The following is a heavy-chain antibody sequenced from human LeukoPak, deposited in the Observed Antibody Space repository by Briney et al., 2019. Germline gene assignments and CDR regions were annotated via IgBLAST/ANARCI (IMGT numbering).Heavy chain of an antibody. D-gene: IGHD4-17*01. CDR1: GGTFSSYA. CDR2: IIPILGIA. Sequence: SVKVSCKASGGTFSSYAISWVRQAPGQGLECMGRIIPILGIANYAQKFQGRVTITADKSTSTAYMELSSLRSEDTAVYYCARHQMTTVRVGWAWYFDYWGQGTLVTVSS. CDR3: ARHQMTTVRVGWAWYFDY. V-gene: IGHV1-69*04. J-gene: IGHJ4*02.